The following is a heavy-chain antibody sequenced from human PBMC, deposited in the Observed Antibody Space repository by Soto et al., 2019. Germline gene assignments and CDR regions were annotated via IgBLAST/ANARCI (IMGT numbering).Heavy chain of an antibody. CDR1: GFTFSDYG. CDR3: ARDQTDSGGYSDS. D-gene: IGHD3-22*01. V-gene: IGHV3-33*01. J-gene: IGHJ4*02. Sequence: GGSLRLSCEASGFTFSDYGIHWVHQAPGKGLEWVAIIWNDGSNEYYADSVKGRFTISRDNSKNTVYLQVSNLRAEDTAVYFCARDQTDSGGYSDSWGQGTLVTVSS. CDR2: IWNDGSNE.